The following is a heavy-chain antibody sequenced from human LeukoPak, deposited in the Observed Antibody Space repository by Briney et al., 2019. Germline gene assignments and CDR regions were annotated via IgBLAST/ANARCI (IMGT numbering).Heavy chain of an antibody. Sequence: PGGSLRLSCAASVFTFSSYAIGWVRQAPGKGLEWVSAISGSGGSTYYADSVKGRFTISRDNSKNTLYLQMNSLRAEDTAVYYCAKELVPAGIRGGGDYGMDVWGQGTTVTVSS. J-gene: IGHJ6*02. CDR2: ISGSGGST. D-gene: IGHD2-2*02. CDR1: VFTFSSYA. V-gene: IGHV3-23*01. CDR3: AKELVPAGIRGGGDYGMDV.